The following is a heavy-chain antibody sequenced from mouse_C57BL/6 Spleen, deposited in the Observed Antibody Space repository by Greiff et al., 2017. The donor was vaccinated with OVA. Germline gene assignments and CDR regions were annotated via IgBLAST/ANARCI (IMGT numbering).Heavy chain of an antibody. CDR1: GYTFTSYW. CDR2: IYPGSGST. J-gene: IGHJ3*01. CDR3: ARSPNYYGSSYGLAY. D-gene: IGHD1-1*01. Sequence: VQLQQSGAELVKPGASVKMSCKASGYTFTSYWITWVKQRPGQGLEWIGDIYPGSGSTNYNEKFKSKATLTVDTSSSTAYMQLSSLTSEDSAVYYCARSPNYYGSSYGLAYWGQGTLVTVSA. V-gene: IGHV1-55*01.